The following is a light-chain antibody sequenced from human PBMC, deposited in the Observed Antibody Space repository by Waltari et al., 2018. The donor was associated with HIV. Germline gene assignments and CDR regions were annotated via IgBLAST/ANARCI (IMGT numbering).Light chain of an antibody. CDR1: QSISKY. J-gene: IGKJ4*01. CDR2: AAS. CDR3: QQSYSSPAVT. V-gene: IGKV1-39*01. Sequence: DIQMTQSPSSLSVSVGYRVTITCRASQSISKYLNWYQQRPGKAPRLLIFAASTLQGGVPSRFSGSGSGTDFNFTITSLQREDLATYYCQQSYSSPAVTFGGGTKVEIK.